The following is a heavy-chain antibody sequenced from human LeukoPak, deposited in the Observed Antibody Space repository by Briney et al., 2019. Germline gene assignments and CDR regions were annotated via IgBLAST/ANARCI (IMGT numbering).Heavy chain of an antibody. CDR3: AKDQTMIVVVPYFDY. J-gene: IGHJ4*02. V-gene: IGHV3-23*01. CDR1: GFTFSSYG. D-gene: IGHD3-22*01. Sequence: GGTLRLSCAASGFTFSSYGMSWVRQAPGKGLEWVSAISGSGGSTYYADPVKGRFTISRDNSKNTLYLQMNSLRAEDTAVYYCAKDQTMIVVVPYFDYWGQGTLVTVSS. CDR2: ISGSGGST.